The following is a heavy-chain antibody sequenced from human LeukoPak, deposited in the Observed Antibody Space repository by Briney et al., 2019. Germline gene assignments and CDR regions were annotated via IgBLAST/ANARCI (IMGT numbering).Heavy chain of an antibody. CDR3: ARRWNYGRNYYIDV. V-gene: IGHV4-34*01. J-gene: IGHJ6*03. CDR2: INDSGRT. CDR1: GGSFSNYY. D-gene: IGHD1-7*01. Sequence: SDTLSLTCAVYGGSFSNYYWSWIRQPRGKALEWIGEINDSGRTNYNPSLMSRVTVSVDTSKNQFSLRLTSVTATDTAVYYCARRWNYGRNYYIDVWGKGATVSVSS.